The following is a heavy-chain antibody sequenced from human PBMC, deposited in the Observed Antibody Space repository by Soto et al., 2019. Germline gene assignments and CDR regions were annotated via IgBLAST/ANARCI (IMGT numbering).Heavy chain of an antibody. J-gene: IGHJ5*02. V-gene: IGHV1-46*01. CDR2: INPSGGST. CDR3: ARVAQKGGYSYGLGP. D-gene: IGHD5-18*01. CDR1: GYTFTSYY. Sequence: ASVKVSCKASGYTFTSYYMHWVQQAPGQGLEWMGIINPSGGSTSYAQKFQGRVTMTRDTSTSTVYMELSSLRSEDTAVYYCARVAQKGGYSYGLGPWGQGTLVTVSS.